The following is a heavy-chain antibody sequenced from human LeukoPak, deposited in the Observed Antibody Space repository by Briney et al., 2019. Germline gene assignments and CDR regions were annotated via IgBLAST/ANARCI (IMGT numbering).Heavy chain of an antibody. CDR3: ARVPAAKRYPDY. CDR1: GYTFTGYY. D-gene: IGHD2-2*01. CDR2: INPNSGGT. Sequence: ASVKVSCKASGYTFTGYYMHWVRQAPGQGLEWMGWINPNSGGTNYAQKFQGRVTMTRDTSISTAYMELSRLRSDDTAVYYCARVPAAKRYPDYWGQGTLVTVSS. J-gene: IGHJ4*02. V-gene: IGHV1-2*02.